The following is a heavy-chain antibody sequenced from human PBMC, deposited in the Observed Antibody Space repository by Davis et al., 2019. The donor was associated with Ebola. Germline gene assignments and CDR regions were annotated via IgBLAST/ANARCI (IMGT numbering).Heavy chain of an antibody. CDR3: ARHATGSRRGMDV. CDR2: IYYSGST. V-gene: IGHV4-61*01. CDR1: GGSVSSGSYY. D-gene: IGHD1-1*01. Sequence: SETLSLTCTVSGGSVSSGSYYWSWIRQPPGKGLEWIGYIYYSGSTNYNPSLKSRVTISVDTSKNQFSLKVSSVTAADTAIYYCARHATGSRRGMDVWGQGTTVTVSS. J-gene: IGHJ6*02.